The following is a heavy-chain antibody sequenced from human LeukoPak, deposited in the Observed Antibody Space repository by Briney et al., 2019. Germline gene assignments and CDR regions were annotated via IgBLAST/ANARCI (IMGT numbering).Heavy chain of an antibody. CDR1: GFTFSNSA. Sequence: GGSLRLSCAASGFTFSNSAMSWVRQAPGKGLEWVSVIYSGGSTYYADSVKGRFTISRDNSKNTLYLQMNSLRAEDTAVYYCARDGVHYDSSGYSKYYFDYWGQGTLVTVSS. CDR3: ARDGVHYDSSGYSKYYFDY. CDR2: IYSGGST. V-gene: IGHV3-66*01. D-gene: IGHD3-22*01. J-gene: IGHJ4*02.